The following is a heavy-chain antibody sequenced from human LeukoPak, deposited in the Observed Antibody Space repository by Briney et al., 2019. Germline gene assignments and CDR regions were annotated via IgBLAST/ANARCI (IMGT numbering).Heavy chain of an antibody. D-gene: IGHD5-18*01. V-gene: IGHV4-4*07. CDR3: AREGDDGYSFGYPISY. CDR2: IYGSGST. Sequence: SETLSLTCTVSGGSVTTYYWSWIRQSAGKGLEWIGRIYGSGSTNYSPSLKSRVTMSLDTSKNQFSLKLSSATAADTAVYYCAREGDDGYSFGYPISYWGQGSLVTVSS. J-gene: IGHJ4*02. CDR1: GGSVTTYY.